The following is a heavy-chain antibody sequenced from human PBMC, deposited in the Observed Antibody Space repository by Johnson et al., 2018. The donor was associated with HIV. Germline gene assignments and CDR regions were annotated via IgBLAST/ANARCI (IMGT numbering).Heavy chain of an antibody. D-gene: IGHD2-2*01. Sequence: VQLVESGGGLVQPGGSLRLSCGASGLSVSDSYMNWVRQAPGKGLEWVAVISYDGSNKYYADYVKGRFTISRDTSKNTLYLQMNSLRAEDTAVYYCATLPGDIVVVPAAQPYDAFDIWGQGTMVTVSS. CDR1: GLSVSDSY. J-gene: IGHJ3*02. CDR3: ATLPGDIVVVPAAQPYDAFDI. V-gene: IGHV3-30*03. CDR2: ISYDGSNK.